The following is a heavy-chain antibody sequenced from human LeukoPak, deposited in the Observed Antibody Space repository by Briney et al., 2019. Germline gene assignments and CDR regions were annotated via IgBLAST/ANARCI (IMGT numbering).Heavy chain of an antibody. Sequence: GGSLRLSCAASGFSVSTSYMTWVRQAPGKGLEWVSVIYSDGTTYNTNSVKGRFTISRDISKNMPYFQMNSLRSEDTAVYHCVRVDYRDEGIYYWGQGTLVTVSS. CDR1: GFSVSTSY. J-gene: IGHJ4*02. V-gene: IGHV3-53*01. CDR2: IYSDGTT. D-gene: IGHD4/OR15-4a*01. CDR3: VRVDYRDEGIYY.